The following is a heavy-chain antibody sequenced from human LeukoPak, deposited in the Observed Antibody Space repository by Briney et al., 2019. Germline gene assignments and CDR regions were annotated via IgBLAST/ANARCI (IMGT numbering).Heavy chain of an antibody. V-gene: IGHV4-30-2*01. J-gene: IGHJ4*02. CDR2: IYHSGST. CDR3: ARAKGDYDHFDY. D-gene: IGHD4-17*01. CDR1: GGSISSGGYS. Sequence: SETLSLTCAVSGGSISSGGYSWSWVRQPPGKGLEWIGYIYHSGSTYYNPSLKSRVTISVDRSKNQFSLKLSSVTAADTAVYYCARAKGDYDHFDYWGQGTLVTVSS.